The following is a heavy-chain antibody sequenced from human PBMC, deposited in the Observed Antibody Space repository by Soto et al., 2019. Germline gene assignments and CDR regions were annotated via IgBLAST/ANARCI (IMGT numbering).Heavy chain of an antibody. V-gene: IGHV4-39*01. CDR3: ARRGQYYGMDV. CDR1: GGSISSSSYY. J-gene: IGHJ6*02. CDR2: IYCSGST. Sequence: SSETLSLTCTVSGGSISSSSYYWGWIRQPPGKGLKWIGSIYCSGSTYYNPYLKSRDTISVDTSKNQFSLKLSSVTAADTAVYYCARRGQYYGMDVWGQGTTVTVSS.